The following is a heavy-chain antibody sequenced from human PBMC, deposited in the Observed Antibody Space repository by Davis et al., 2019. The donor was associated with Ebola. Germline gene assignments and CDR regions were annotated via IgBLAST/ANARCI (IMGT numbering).Heavy chain of an antibody. V-gene: IGHV3-73*01. Sequence: PGGSLRLSCAASGITFSGSAVHWVRQASGKGLEWVGRIRGKANSFATEFAASVKGRFTISRDDSKNTAYLQMNSLKTEDTAVYYCSRHSPFRFLDYWGQGTLVTVSS. CDR2: IRGKANSFAT. D-gene: IGHD3-3*01. CDR1: GITFSGSA. CDR3: SRHSPFRFLDY. J-gene: IGHJ4*02.